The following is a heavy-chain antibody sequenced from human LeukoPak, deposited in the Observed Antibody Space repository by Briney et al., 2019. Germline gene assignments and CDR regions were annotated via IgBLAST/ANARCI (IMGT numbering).Heavy chain of an antibody. CDR3: AREAPSADYGDYVYDY. D-gene: IGHD4-17*01. CDR2: INHSGST. V-gene: IGHV4-34*01. CDR1: GGSFSGYY. Sequence: SETLSLTCAVYGGSFSGYYWSWIRQPPGKGLEWIGEINHSGSTNYNPSFKSRVTISIDTSKNQFSPKLSSVTAADTAVYYCAREAPSADYGDYVYDYWGQGTLVTVSS. J-gene: IGHJ4*02.